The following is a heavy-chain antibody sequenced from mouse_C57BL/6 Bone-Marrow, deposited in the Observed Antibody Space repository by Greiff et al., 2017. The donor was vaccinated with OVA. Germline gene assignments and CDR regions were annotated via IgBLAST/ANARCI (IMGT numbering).Heavy chain of an antibody. V-gene: IGHV5-4*01. D-gene: IGHD1-1*01. CDR3: ARDPSLFRYYAMDY. J-gene: IGHJ4*01. Sequence: DVMLVESGGGLVKPGGSLKLSCAASGFTFSSYAMSWVRQTPEKRLEWVATISDGGSYTYYPDNVKGRFTISRDNAKNNLYLQMSHLKSEDTAMYYCARDPSLFRYYAMDYWGQGTSVTVSS. CDR1: GFTFSSYA. CDR2: ISDGGSYT.